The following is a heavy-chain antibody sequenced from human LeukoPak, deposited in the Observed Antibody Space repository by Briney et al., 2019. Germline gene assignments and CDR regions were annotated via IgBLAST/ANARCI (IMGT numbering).Heavy chain of an antibody. Sequence: TGGSLRLSCAASGFTFSSYEMNWVRQAPGKGLEWVSYISGSGSNIYYADYVKGRFTISRDNAKNSLYLQMNSLRAEDTAVYHCARAMLAGATTSDYWGQGTLVTVSS. J-gene: IGHJ4*02. D-gene: IGHD1-26*01. V-gene: IGHV3-48*03. CDR3: ARAMLAGATTSDY. CDR1: GFTFSSYE. CDR2: ISGSGSNI.